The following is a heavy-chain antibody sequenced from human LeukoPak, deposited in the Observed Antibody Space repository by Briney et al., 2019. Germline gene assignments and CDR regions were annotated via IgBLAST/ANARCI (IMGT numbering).Heavy chain of an antibody. J-gene: IGHJ5*02. Sequence: SETLSLTCTVSGGAISSSSYCWGWNRQPPGKGLEWIGSIYYSGSTYYNPSFKSRVTISVDTSKNQFSLKLSSVTAADTAVYYCARLLLLGELSLYNWFDPWGQGTLVTVSS. CDR1: GGAISSSSYC. D-gene: IGHD3-16*02. CDR3: ARLLLLGELSLYNWFDP. V-gene: IGHV4-39*01. CDR2: IYYSGST.